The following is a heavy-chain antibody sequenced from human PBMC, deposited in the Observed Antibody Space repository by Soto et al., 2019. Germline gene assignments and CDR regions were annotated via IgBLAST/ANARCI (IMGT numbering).Heavy chain of an antibody. CDR3: TRAPVSGSYCFDF. J-gene: IGHJ4*02. V-gene: IGHV4-61*08. D-gene: IGHD1-26*01. Sequence: SETLSLTCTVSGGSISSGGYYWSWIRQHPGKGLEWIGYIYYTGTTNYNPSLKSRVAISLDTSMDQFSLKLSSVTAADTAVYYCTRAPVSGSYCFDFWGQGTPVTVSS. CDR2: IYYTGTT. CDR1: GGSISSGGYY.